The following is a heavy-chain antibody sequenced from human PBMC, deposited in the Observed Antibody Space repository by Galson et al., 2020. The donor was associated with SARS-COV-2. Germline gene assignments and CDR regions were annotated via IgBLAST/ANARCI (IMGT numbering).Heavy chain of an antibody. J-gene: IGHJ4*02. Sequence: SGPTLVKPTQTLTLTCTFSGFSLSTSGMCVSWIRPPPGKALEWLARSDWDEDKYYSTPLKTSLTISKDTSKNHVGLTMTNLDPVDTATYYCERIGPTVTNDYWGQGTLVTVSS. CDR1: GFSLSTSGMC. D-gene: IGHD4-17*01. CDR3: ERIGPTVTNDY. CDR2: SDWDEDK. V-gene: IGHV2-70*11.